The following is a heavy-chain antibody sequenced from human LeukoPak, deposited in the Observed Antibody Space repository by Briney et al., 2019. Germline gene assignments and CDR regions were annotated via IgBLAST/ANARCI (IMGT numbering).Heavy chain of an antibody. J-gene: IGHJ4*02. CDR2: ISGSGDST. D-gene: IGHD3-3*01. V-gene: IGHV3-23*01. CDR1: GVTFSNYA. CDR3: AKRLRFGVAIGDFDY. Sequence: GGSLRLSCAASGVTFSNYAMSWVRQAPGKGLEWVSAISGSGDSTYYADSVKGRFTISRDSSMETLYLQMNSLRAEDTATYFCAKRLRFGVAIGDFDYWGQGTLVTVSS.